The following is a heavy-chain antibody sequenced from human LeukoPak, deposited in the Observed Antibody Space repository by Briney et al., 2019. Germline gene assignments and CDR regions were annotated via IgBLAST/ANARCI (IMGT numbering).Heavy chain of an antibody. D-gene: IGHD6-19*01. V-gene: IGHV7-4-1*02. CDR2: INTNTGDP. CDR1: GYTFINYN. Sequence: ASVKVSCKASGYTFINYNLNWVRQAPGQGREWMGSINTNTGDPTYAPGFTGQFVFSLDTSVSTAFLQFNSLKTEDTAVYYCARDQWPYSFDIWGQGTMVTVSS. J-gene: IGHJ3*02. CDR3: ARDQWPYSFDI.